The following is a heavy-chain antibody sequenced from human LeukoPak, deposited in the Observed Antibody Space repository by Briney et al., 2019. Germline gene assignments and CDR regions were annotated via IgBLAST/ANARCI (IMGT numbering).Heavy chain of an antibody. CDR3: ARDYNWGSAFDI. V-gene: IGHV4-59*01. CDR1: GGSISSYY. Sequence: SETLSLTCTVSGGSISSYYWSWIRQPPGKGLEWIGYIYYSGSTNYNTSLKSRVTISVDTSKNQFSLKLSSVTAADTAVYYCARDYNWGSAFDIWGQGTMVTVSS. J-gene: IGHJ3*02. CDR2: IYYSGST. D-gene: IGHD7-27*01.